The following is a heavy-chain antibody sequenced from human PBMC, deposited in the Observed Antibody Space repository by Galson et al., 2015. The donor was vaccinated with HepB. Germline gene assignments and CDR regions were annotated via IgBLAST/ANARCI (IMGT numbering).Heavy chain of an antibody. CDR3: AKDLVRGATSQYVLDYYYYYGMDV. Sequence: SLRLSCAASGFTFSSYAMSWVRQAPGKGLEWVSAISGSGGSTHYADSVKGRFTISRDNSKNTLYLQMNSLRAEDTAVYYCAKDLVRGATSQYVLDYYYYYGMDVWGQGTTVTVSS. D-gene: IGHD1-26*01. CDR2: ISGSGGST. J-gene: IGHJ6*02. CDR1: GFTFSSYA. V-gene: IGHV3-23*01.